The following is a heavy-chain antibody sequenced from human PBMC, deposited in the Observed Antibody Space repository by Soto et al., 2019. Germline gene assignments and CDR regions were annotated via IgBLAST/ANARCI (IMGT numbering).Heavy chain of an antibody. V-gene: IGHV3-30*18. CDR1: GFTFSSFG. CDR2: ISWDGSKK. D-gene: IGHD3-9*01. CDR3: ANGWSYHLLNGYSAPYDD. J-gene: IGHJ4*02. Sequence: QVQLVESGGGVVQPGRSLRLSCADSGFTFSSFGMHWVRQAPGKCLEWVTVISWDGSKKFYADSVKGRFTISRDNSENKLSVKKNSLRGEDTAVNYCANGWSYHLLNGYSAPYDDWGQGTLVTVSS.